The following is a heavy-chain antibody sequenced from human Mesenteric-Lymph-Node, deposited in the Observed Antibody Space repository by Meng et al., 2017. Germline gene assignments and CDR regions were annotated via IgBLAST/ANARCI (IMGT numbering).Heavy chain of an antibody. V-gene: IGHV5-51*01. CDR3: ARQGVDILSGYYTFYYGMDV. CDR1: GYRFSNYW. Sequence: GESLKISCKGSGYRFSNYWIGWVRQMPGKGLEWMGIIYPGDSDTRYSPSFQGQVTISADESLSTAYLQWNSLKASDTAIYYCARQGVDILSGYYTFYYGMDVWGQGTTVTVSS. CDR2: IYPGDSDT. J-gene: IGHJ6*02. D-gene: IGHD3-9*01.